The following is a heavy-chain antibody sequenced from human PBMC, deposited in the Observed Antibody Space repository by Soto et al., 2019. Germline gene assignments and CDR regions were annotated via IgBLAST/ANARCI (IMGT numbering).Heavy chain of an antibody. V-gene: IGHV3-30-3*01. CDR2: ISYDGSNK. D-gene: IGHD2-15*01. Sequence: QVQLVESGGGVVQPGRSLRLSCAASGFTFSSYAMHWVRQAPGKGLEWVAVISYDGSNKYYADSVKGRFTISRDNSKNALYLQMNSLRAEDTAVYYCARALQPLLGYCSGGSCYGVDYWGQGTLVTVSS. J-gene: IGHJ4*02. CDR1: GFTFSSYA. CDR3: ARALQPLLGYCSGGSCYGVDY.